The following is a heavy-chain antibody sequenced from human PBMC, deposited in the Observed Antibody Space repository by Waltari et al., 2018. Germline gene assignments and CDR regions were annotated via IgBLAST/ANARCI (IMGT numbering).Heavy chain of an antibody. V-gene: IGHV1-8*01. CDR3: ARVPGASSWYWFDP. J-gene: IGHJ5*02. Sequence: QVQLVQSGAEVKKPGASVKVSCKASGYTFTSYDINWVRQATGQGLEWMGWMNPNSGNTGYAKKVQGRITMTRNTSISTAYMELGSLRSEDTAVYYCARVPGASSWYWFDPWGQGTLVTVSS. D-gene: IGHD6-13*01. CDR2: MNPNSGNT. CDR1: GYTFTSYD.